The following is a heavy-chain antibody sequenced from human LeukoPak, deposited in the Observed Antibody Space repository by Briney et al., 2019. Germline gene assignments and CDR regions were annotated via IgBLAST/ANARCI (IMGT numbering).Heavy chain of an antibody. CDR3: AKGGRITMLRGVQRDHYFDY. CDR2: IRYDGSNR. D-gene: IGHD3-10*01. V-gene: IGHV3-30*02. J-gene: IGHJ4*02. Sequence: GGSLRLSCVVSGFTFSSYGMHWVRQAPGKGLEWVAYIRYDGSNRHYADSVKGRFTISRDNSKNTLYLQMNRLRDEDTAVYYCAKGGRITMLRGVQRDHYFDYWGQGTLVTVSS. CDR1: GFTFSSYG.